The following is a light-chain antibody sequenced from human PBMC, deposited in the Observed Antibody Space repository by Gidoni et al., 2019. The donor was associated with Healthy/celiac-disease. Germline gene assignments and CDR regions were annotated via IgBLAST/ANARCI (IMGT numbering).Light chain of an antibody. V-gene: IGKV3-15*01. CDR3: QQYNNWLSWT. J-gene: IGKJ1*01. CDR2: GAS. CDR1: QSVSSN. Sequence: IVMTQSPATLSVSPGERATLSCRASQSVSSNLAWYQQKPGQAPRLLIYGASTRDTGIPARFSGSGSGTEFTLTISSLQSEDFAVYYCQQYNNWLSWTFGQGTKVEIK.